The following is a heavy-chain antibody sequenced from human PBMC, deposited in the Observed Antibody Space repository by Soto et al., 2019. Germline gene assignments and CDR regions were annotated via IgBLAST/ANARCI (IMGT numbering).Heavy chain of an antibody. Sequence: QVQLVQSGAEVKKPASSVKVSCKASGGTFSSYAISWVRQAPGQGLEWMGGIIPIFGTADYEQKFQGRVTITAEESTSTAYMELSSLRSEDTAVYYCATHWTGVPRYYYGMDVWGQGTTVTVSS. J-gene: IGHJ6*02. CDR3: ATHWTGVPRYYYGMDV. V-gene: IGHV1-69*12. CDR1: GGTFSSYA. D-gene: IGHD2-8*02. CDR2: IIPIFGTA.